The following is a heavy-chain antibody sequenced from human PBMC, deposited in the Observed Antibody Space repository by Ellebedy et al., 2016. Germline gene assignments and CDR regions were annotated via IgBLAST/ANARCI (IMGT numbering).Heavy chain of an antibody. CDR2: ISYDGSNK. V-gene: IGHV3-30-3*01. J-gene: IGHJ6*03. Sequence: GESLKISXAASGFTFSSYAMHWVRQAPGKGLEWVAVISYDGSNKYYADSVKGRFTISRDNSKNTLYLQMNSLRAEDTAVYYCAREITLYMDVWGKGTTVTVSS. CDR3: AREITLYMDV. CDR1: GFTFSSYA. D-gene: IGHD5-24*01.